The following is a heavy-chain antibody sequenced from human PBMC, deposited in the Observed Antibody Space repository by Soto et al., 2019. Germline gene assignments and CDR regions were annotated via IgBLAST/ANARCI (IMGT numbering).Heavy chain of an antibody. V-gene: IGHV4-30-4*01. CDR2: IFYSGTI. Sequence: PSETLSLTCTVAGGSISGDYYWSWIRQAPGKGLEWIGNIFYSGTIYYNPSLKTRATISVDTSKNQFSLKLTSVTAADTAVSYCARDATMFDTDGYYYCFDYCRQVALVTASS. D-gene: IGHD3-3*01. CDR1: GGSISGDYY. J-gene: IGHJ4*02. CDR3: ARDATMFDTDGYYYCFDY.